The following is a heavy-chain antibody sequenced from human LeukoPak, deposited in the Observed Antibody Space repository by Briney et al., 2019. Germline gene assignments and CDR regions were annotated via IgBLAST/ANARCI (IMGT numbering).Heavy chain of an antibody. D-gene: IGHD1-26*01. V-gene: IGHV4-39*07. CDR1: GAFISGSNFY. J-gene: IGHJ6*03. Sequence: PSETLSLTCTVSGAFISGSNFYCAWIRQSPGKGPEWIGSILYGGSTLYNPSLKSRVTISRDTSKNQFSLKLTPVTTADTAVYYCARALASGSWPRDYYYYMDVWGKGTTVTVSS. CDR2: ILYGGST. CDR3: ARALASGSWPRDYYYYMDV.